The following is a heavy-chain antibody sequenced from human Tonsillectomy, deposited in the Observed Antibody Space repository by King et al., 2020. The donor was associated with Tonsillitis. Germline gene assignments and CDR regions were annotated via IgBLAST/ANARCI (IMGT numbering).Heavy chain of an antibody. CDR2: ISGDGGST. CDR3: AKKFYGSGSFYNDGYMDV. CDR1: GFTFDDYA. D-gene: IGHD3-10*01. Sequence: VQLVESGGGVVQPGGSLRLSCAASGFTFDDYAMYWVRQAPGKGLEWVSLISGDGGSTNYADSVKGRFTISRDNSKHSLYLQMNSLRTEDTALYYCAKKFYGSGSFYNDGYMDVWGKGTTVTVSS. V-gene: IGHV3-43*02. J-gene: IGHJ6*03.